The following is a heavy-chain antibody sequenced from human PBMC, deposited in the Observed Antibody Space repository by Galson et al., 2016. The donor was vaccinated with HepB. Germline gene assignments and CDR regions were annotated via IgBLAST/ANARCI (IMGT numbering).Heavy chain of an antibody. CDR2: ISRSGDSR. CDR1: GFTFNNYG. J-gene: IGHJ6*04. Sequence: SLRLSCAASGFTFNNYGMTWVRQAPGKGLEVVSSISRSGDSRDYAAPVKGRFTISRDNSKNTLSLQMNSLRAEDTAVNYCVQGSTAPAVWGKGTTVTVST. D-gene: IGHD1-26*01. V-gene: IGHV3-23*01. CDR3: VQGSTAPAV.